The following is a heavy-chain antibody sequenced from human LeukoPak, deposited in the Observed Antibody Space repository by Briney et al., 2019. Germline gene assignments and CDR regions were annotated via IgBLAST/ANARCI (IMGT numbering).Heavy chain of an antibody. CDR2: ISSSGSTI. CDR1: GFTFSSYE. J-gene: IGHJ4*02. CDR3: ASEFLEDYVWGSYRSFDY. D-gene: IGHD3-16*02. Sequence: AGGSLRLSCAASGFTFSSYEMNSVRQAPGKGLEWVSYISSSGSTIYYADSVKGRFTISRDNAKNSLYLQMNSLRAEDTAVYCCASEFLEDYVWGSYRSFDYWGQGTLVTVSS. V-gene: IGHV3-48*03.